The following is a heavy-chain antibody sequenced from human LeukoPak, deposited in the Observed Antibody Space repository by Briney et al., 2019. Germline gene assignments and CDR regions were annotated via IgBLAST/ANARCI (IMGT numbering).Heavy chain of an antibody. CDR2: IYHSGST. Sequence: SETLSLTCAVSGGSISSGGYSWSWIRQPPGKGLEWIGYIYHSGSTYYNPSLKSRVTISVDRSKNQFSLKLSSVTAADTAVYYCARVGLSQQPEYYYYYYAMDVWGQGTTVTVSS. D-gene: IGHD6-13*01. CDR1: GGSISSGGYS. V-gene: IGHV4-30-2*01. J-gene: IGHJ6*02. CDR3: ARVGLSQQPEYYYYYYAMDV.